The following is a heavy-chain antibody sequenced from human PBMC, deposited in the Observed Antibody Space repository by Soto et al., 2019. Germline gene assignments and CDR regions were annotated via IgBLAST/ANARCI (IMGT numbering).Heavy chain of an antibody. CDR2: ISHDGSNK. D-gene: IGHD6-19*01. J-gene: IGHJ4*02. V-gene: IGHV3-30-3*01. CDR3: ARVSIAVAGIAYYFDY. CDR1: GFSFSSCA. Sequence: QVQLLESGGGVVQPGRSLRLSCAASGFSFSSCAMHWVRQAPGKGLEWVAVISHDGSNKYYADSVKGRFTISRDNSNNTLYLQMNSLRPDDTAVYYCARVSIAVAGIAYYFDYWGQGTLVTVSS.